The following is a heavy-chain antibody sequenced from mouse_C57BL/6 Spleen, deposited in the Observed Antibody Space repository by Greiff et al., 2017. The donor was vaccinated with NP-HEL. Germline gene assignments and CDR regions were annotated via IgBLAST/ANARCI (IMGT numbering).Heavy chain of an antibody. J-gene: IGHJ3*01. CDR1: GYTFTSYW. Sequence: QVQLQQPGAELVMPGASVKLSCKASGYTFTSYWMHWVKQRPGQGLEWIGEIDPSDSYTNYNQKFKGKSTLTVDKSSSTAYMQLSSLTSEDSAVYYCARGHSNYVAYWGQGTLVTVSA. CDR2: IDPSDSYT. D-gene: IGHD2-5*01. CDR3: ARGHSNYVAY. V-gene: IGHV1-69*01.